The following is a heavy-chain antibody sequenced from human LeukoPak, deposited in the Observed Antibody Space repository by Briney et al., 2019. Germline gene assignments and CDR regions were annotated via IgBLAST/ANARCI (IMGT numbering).Heavy chain of an antibody. CDR1: GGSVNSGGYY. Sequence: PSQTLSLTCTVSGGSVNSGGYYWTWIRQHPEKGLEWLGYIYYSGRTYYNPSLKSRITISLYTSKNQFSLNLTSVSAADTAFYFCARSSDYGDYDWGQGTLITVSS. CDR2: IYYSGRT. J-gene: IGHJ4*02. D-gene: IGHD4-17*01. CDR3: ARSSDYGDYD. V-gene: IGHV4-31*03.